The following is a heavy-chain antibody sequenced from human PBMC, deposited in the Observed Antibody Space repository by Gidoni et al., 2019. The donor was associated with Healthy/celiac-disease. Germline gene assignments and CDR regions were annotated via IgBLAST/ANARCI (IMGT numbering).Heavy chain of an antibody. CDR2: MNPNSGNT. J-gene: IGHJ6*02. CDR3: ARGLRDCSSTSCYYYYYGMDV. CDR1: GYTFTSYD. D-gene: IGHD2-2*01. V-gene: IGHV1-8*01. Sequence: QVQLVQSGAEVKKPGASVKVSCKASGYTFTSYDINWVRQATGQGLAWMGWMNPNSGNTGYAQKFQGRVTMTRNTSISTAYMELSSLRSEDTAVYYCARGLRDCSSTSCYYYYYGMDVWGQGTTVTVSS.